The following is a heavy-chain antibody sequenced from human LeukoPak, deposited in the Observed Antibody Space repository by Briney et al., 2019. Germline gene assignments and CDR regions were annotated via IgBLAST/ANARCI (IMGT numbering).Heavy chain of an antibody. J-gene: IGHJ3*02. Sequence: SSETLSLTCTVSGGSISSGGYYWSWIRQHPGKGLEWIGYIYYSGSTYYNPSLKSRVTISVDTSKNQFSLKLSSVTAADTAVYYCARDRLQPPYAFDIWGQGTMVTVSS. CDR3: ARDRLQPPYAFDI. CDR2: IYYSGST. D-gene: IGHD5-18*01. V-gene: IGHV4-31*03. CDR1: GGSISSGGYY.